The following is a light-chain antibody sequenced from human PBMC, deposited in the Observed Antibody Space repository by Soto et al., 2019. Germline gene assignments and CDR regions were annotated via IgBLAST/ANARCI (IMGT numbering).Light chain of an antibody. J-gene: IGKJ1*01. Sequence: DIQITQSPSSLSASVGYRVTITCRASQSIRSYLNWYQQKPGKAPKLLIYAASSLQSGVPSRFSGSGSGTDLTLTISSLQPEDFATYYCQQSYSTPWTFGQGTKV. CDR1: QSIRSY. CDR3: QQSYSTPWT. V-gene: IGKV1-39*01. CDR2: AAS.